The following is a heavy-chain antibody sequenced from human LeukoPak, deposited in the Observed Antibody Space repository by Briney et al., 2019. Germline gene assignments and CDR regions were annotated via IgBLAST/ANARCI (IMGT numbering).Heavy chain of an antibody. CDR2: TYYRSKWFS. Sequence: SQTLSLTCAISGDSVSSNTATWNWIRQSPSRGLEWLGRTYYRSKWFSDYALSVKSRIMISPDTSKNQFSLYLNSVIPEDTAIYYCARDEDGAPPRNFDSWGQGILVTVSS. CDR1: GDSVSSNTAT. CDR3: ARDEDGAPPRNFDS. J-gene: IGHJ4*02. V-gene: IGHV6-1*01. D-gene: IGHD1-14*01.